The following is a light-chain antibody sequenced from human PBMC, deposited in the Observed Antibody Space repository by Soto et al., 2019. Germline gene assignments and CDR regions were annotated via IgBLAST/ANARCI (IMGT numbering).Light chain of an antibody. J-gene: IGLJ2*01. CDR2: YDS. CDR3: QVWDSSSDHVV. V-gene: IGLV3-21*04. Sequence: SYELTQPPSVSVAPGKTARITCGGNNIGSKSVHWYQQKPGQAPVLVIYYDSDRPSGIPERFSCSNSVNTATLTISRVEAGDEAYYYCQVWDSSSDHVVFGGGTKLTVL. CDR1: NIGSKS.